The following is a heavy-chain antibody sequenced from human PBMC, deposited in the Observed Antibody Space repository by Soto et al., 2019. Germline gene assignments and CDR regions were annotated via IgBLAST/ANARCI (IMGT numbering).Heavy chain of an antibody. CDR3: ARSERWGDAFDI. J-gene: IGHJ3*02. D-gene: IGHD1-26*01. CDR2: ISYDGSNK. V-gene: IGHV3-30-3*01. CDR1: GFTFSSYA. Sequence: QVQLVESGGGVVQPGRSLRLSCAASGFTFSSYAMHWVRQAPGKGLEWVAVISYDGSNKYYADSVKGRFTISRDNSKNTLYLQMNSLRAEVTAVYYCARSERWGDAFDIWGQGTMVTVSS.